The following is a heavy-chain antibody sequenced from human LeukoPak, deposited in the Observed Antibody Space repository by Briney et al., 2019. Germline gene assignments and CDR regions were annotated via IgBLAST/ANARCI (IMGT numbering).Heavy chain of an antibody. J-gene: IGHJ4*02. CDR1: GGSFSGYY. D-gene: IGHD2-15*01. CDR3: AREDTTRSQRAFDY. Sequence: SETLSLTCAVYGGSFSGYYWSCIRQPAGKGLEWIGRIHTSGTTNYNPSLKSRVTMSVDTSTNQFSLELTSVTAADTAVYYCAREDTTRSQRAFDYWGQGSLVTVSS. CDR2: IHTSGTT. V-gene: IGHV4-4*07.